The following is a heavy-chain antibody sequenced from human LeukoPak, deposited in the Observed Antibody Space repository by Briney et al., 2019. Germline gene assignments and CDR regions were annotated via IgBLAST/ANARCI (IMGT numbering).Heavy chain of an antibody. CDR2: IYTSGST. Sequence: SETLSPTCTVSGGSISSGSYYWSWIRQPAGKGLEWIGRIYTSGSTNYNPSLKSRVTISVDTSKNQFSLKLSSVTAADTAVYYCARDVGEPLDYWGQGTLVTVSS. D-gene: IGHD1-26*01. CDR1: GGSISSGSYY. CDR3: ARDVGEPLDY. J-gene: IGHJ4*02. V-gene: IGHV4-61*02.